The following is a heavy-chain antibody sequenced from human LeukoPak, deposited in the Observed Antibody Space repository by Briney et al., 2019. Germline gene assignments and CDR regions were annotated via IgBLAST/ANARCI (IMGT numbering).Heavy chain of an antibody. Sequence: PGGSLTLSCAASGFTFSSYALSWVRQAPGKGLEWVSAISGSGGSTYYADSVKGRFTISRDNSKNTLYLQINSLRAENTAVYYCASPPSPIVVVTASHPVVCWDQGTLVTVSS. CDR3: ASPPSPIVVVTASHPVVC. J-gene: IGHJ4*02. CDR2: ISGSGGST. D-gene: IGHD2-21*02. CDR1: GFTFSSYA. V-gene: IGHV3-23*01.